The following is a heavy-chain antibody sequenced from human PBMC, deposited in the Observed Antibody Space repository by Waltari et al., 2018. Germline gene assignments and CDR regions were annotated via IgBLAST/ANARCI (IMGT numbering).Heavy chain of an antibody. CDR2: SNPVGRGT. CDR1: GYNFLGHW. J-gene: IGHJ2*01. D-gene: IGHD6-6*01. CDR3: ARDSSDSSRGKKYWFFEV. Sequence: QVQLAQSEPEVRVPAASVRLSCKASGYNFLGHWLNWVRQAPGKGLVGRGISNPVGRGTYYAGKCKGIVNMTQETSTNTDDIAVTNLWPDDTAVYDGARDSSDSSRGKKYWFFEVWGRGTLVAVSP. V-gene: IGHV1-46*01.